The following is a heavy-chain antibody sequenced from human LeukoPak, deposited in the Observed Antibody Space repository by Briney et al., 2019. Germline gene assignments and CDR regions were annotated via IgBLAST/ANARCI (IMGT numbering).Heavy chain of an antibody. CDR3: ARTGYSSGWYGNFDY. D-gene: IGHD6-19*01. Sequence: WVRQPPGKGLEWIGSIYYSGSTYYRLSLKSRVTISVDTSKNQFSLKLSSVTAADTAVYYCARTGYSSGWYGNFDYWGQGTLVTVSS. J-gene: IGHJ4*02. V-gene: IGHV4-39*01. CDR2: IYYSGST.